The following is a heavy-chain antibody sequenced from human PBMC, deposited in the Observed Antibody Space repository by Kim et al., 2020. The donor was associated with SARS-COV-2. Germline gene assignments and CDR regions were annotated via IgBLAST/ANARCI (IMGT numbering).Heavy chain of an antibody. V-gene: IGHV3-48*01. J-gene: IGHJ3*01. Sequence: TIHYADSVRGRFTISRDNAGNSLFLQMTNLGVDDTAVYYCARGLQYAFDFWGQGTMVTASS. CDR3: ARGLQYAFDF. CDR2: TI.